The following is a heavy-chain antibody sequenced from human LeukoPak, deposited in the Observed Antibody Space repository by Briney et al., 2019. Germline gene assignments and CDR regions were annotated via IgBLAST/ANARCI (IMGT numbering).Heavy chain of an antibody. CDR3: ARGGFMVRGFGPNQPHYMDV. J-gene: IGHJ6*03. D-gene: IGHD3-10*01. CDR2: IFPSGGEI. Sequence: PGGSLRLSCAASGFTFSTFAMIWVRQPPGKGLEWVSSIFPSGGEIHYADSVRGRFTISRDNSKSTLSLQMNSLRAEDTAIYYCARGGFMVRGFGPNQPHYMDVWGKGTTVTISS. V-gene: IGHV3-23*01. CDR1: GFTFSTFA.